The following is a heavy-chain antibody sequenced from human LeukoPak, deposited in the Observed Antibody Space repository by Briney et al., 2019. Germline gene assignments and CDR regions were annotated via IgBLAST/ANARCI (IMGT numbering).Heavy chain of an antibody. CDR2: INSDGSIR. Sequence: GGSLRLSCAASGFTFSSYWMHWVRQAPGKGLVWVSRINSDGSIRNYVDSVRGRFTISRDNGKNTLYLEMSSLRAEDTAVYYCARDRQWLQYWGQGTLVTVSS. J-gene: IGHJ4*02. D-gene: IGHD6-19*01. CDR3: ARDRQWLQY. V-gene: IGHV3-74*01. CDR1: GFTFSSYW.